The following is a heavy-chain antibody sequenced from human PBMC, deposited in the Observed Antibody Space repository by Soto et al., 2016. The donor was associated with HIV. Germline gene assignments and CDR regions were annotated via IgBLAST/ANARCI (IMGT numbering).Heavy chain of an antibody. Sequence: VQLVESGGGVVQPGRSLRLSCAASGFTFSDYGMHWVRQAPGKGLEWVAVIWYDGSNKYYADSVKGRFTISRDNSKNTLYLQMNSLRAEDTAVYYCARAPGDYGDNSGWGQGTLGHRLL. V-gene: IGHV3-33*01. D-gene: IGHD4-17*01. J-gene: IGHJ4*02. CDR2: IWYDGSNK. CDR1: GFTFSDYG. CDR3: ARAPGDYGDNSG.